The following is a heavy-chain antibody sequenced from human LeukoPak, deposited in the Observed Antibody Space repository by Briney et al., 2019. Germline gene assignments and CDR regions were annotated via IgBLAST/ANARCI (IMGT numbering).Heavy chain of an antibody. CDR2: IGIGDDT. CDR1: GFTFRDYD. CDR3: IRGGIRVSGIDAFDI. Sequence: GGALRLSCAASGFTFRDYDMHWVRQVPGRGLEWVSAIGIGDDTHYPDSVKGRFTISRENAKNSLYLQMNTLRDGDTAVYYCIRGGIRVSGIDAFDIWGQGTMVTVSS. V-gene: IGHV3-13*01. J-gene: IGHJ3*02. D-gene: IGHD5/OR15-5a*01.